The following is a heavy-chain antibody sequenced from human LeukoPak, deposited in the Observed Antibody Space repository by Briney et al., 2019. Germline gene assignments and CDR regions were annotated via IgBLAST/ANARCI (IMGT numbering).Heavy chain of an antibody. CDR1: GFTVSSNY. Sequence: PGGSLRLSCAASGFTVSSNYMSWVRQAPGKGLEWVSVIYSGGSTYYADSVKGRFTISRDNSKNSLFLQMNSLRVEDTAVYYCAREPPWGSETFDVWGQGTMVTVSS. CDR3: AREPPWGSETFDV. J-gene: IGHJ3*01. CDR2: IYSGGST. V-gene: IGHV3-53*01. D-gene: IGHD3-16*01.